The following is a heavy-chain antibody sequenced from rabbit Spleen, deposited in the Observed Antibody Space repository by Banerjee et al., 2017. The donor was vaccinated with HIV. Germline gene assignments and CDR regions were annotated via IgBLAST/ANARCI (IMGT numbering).Heavy chain of an antibody. CDR1: GFFFSDRDV. CDR3: ARNYVNAFDP. J-gene: IGHJ2*01. CDR2: INTATGKP. Sequence: QEELEESGGGLVKPEGSLTLTCKASGFFFSDRDVMCWVRQAPGKGLEWIACINTATGKPVYATWAKGRFTISTTSSTTVTLQMTSLTAADTATYFCARNYVNAFDPWGQGTLVTVS. V-gene: IGHV1S45*01. D-gene: IGHD1-1*01.